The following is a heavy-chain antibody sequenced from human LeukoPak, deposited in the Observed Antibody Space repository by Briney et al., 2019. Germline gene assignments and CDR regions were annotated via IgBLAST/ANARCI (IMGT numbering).Heavy chain of an antibody. CDR3: ARDRYSGYVHYYYGMDV. CDR1: GGTFSSYA. V-gene: IGHV1-69*04. CDR2: IIPILGIA. J-gene: IGHJ6*02. Sequence: ASVKVSCMASGGTFSSYAISWVRQAPGQGLEWMGRIIPILGIANYAQKFQGRVTITADKSTSTAYMELSSLRSEDTAVYYCARDRYSGYVHYYYGMDVWGQGTTVTVSS. D-gene: IGHD5-12*01.